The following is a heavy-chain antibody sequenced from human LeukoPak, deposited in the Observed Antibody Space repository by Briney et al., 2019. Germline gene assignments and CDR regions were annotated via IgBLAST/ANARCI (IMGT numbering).Heavy chain of an antibody. CDR2: IYHSGST. CDR1: GYSISSGYY. J-gene: IGHJ6*02. D-gene: IGHD5-12*01. V-gene: IGHV4-38-2*02. CDR3: ARVGLRYYYGMDV. Sequence: SETLSLTCTVPGYSISSGYYWGWIRQPPGKGLEWIGSIYHSGSTYYNPSLKSRVTISVDTSKNQFSLKLSSVTAADTAVYYCARVGLRYYYGMDVWGQGTTVTVSS.